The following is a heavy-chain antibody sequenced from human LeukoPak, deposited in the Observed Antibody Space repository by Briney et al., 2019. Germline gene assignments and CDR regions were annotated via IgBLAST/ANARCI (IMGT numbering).Heavy chain of an antibody. V-gene: IGHV3-23*01. J-gene: IGHJ4*02. CDR1: GFTFSSYA. CDR3: AKDLVDRTGGYY. Sequence: GGSLRLTCAASGFTFSSYAMSWVRQAPGKGLEWVSAISGSGGSTYYADSVKGRFAISRDNSKNTLYLQMNSLRAEDTAVYYCAKDLVDRTGGYYWGQGTLVTVSS. D-gene: IGHD1-14*01. CDR2: ISGSGGST.